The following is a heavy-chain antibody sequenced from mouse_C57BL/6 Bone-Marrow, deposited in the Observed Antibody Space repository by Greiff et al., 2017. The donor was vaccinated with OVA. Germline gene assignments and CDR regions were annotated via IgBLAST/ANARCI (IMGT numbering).Heavy chain of an antibody. CDR3: ARSRDYYGCSPYYYAMDY. Sequence: QVQLQQSGAELMKPGASVKLSCKATGYTFTGYWIEWVKQRPGHGLEWIGEILPGSGSTNYNEKFKGKATFTAATSSNTAYLQLSSLTTEDSAIDYCARSRDYYGCSPYYYAMDYWGQGTSVTVSS. CDR1: GYTFTGYW. CDR2: ILPGSGST. V-gene: IGHV1-9*01. D-gene: IGHD1-1*01. J-gene: IGHJ4*01.